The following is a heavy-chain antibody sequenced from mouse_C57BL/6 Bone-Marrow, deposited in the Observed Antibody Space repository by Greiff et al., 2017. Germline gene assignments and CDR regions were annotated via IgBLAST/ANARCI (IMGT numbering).Heavy chain of an antibody. D-gene: IGHD1-1*01. CDR2: LYYSGTI. V-gene: IGHV3-5*01. Sequence: DVKLQESGPGLVKPSQTVFLTCTVTGISITTGNYRWSWIRQFPGNKLDWIGYLYYSGTITYNPSLTSRTTITRDTHKNQLSLEMNSLSAEDTATYYCAREGGYYGHFDYWGKGTTLTVSS. CDR3: AREGGYYGHFDY. J-gene: IGHJ2*01. CDR1: GISITTGNYR.